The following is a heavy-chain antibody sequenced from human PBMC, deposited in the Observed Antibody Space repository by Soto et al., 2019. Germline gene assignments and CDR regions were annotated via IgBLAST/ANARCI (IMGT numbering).Heavy chain of an antibody. J-gene: IGHJ4*02. Sequence: GGSLRLYCAASGFTFSSYDMHWVRQATGKGLEWVSAIGTAGDTYYPGSVKGRFTISRENAKNSLYLQMNSLRAGDTAVYYCARTGYCSGGSCYYFDYWGQGTLVTVSS. CDR2: IGTAGDT. V-gene: IGHV3-13*01. D-gene: IGHD2-15*01. CDR1: GFTFSSYD. CDR3: ARTGYCSGGSCYYFDY.